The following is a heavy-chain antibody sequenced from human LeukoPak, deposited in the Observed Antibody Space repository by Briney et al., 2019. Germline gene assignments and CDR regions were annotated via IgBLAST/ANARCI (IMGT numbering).Heavy chain of an antibody. V-gene: IGHV4-59*08. CDR2: IYYSGST. CDR1: GGSISSYY. Sequence: SETLSLTCTVSGGSISSYYWSWIRQPPGKGLEWIGYIYYSGSTNYNPSLKSRVTISVDTSKNQFSLKLSSVTAADTAVYYCAHYYGSGSYYYFDYWGQGTLVTVSS. J-gene: IGHJ4*02. CDR3: AHYYGSGSYYYFDY. D-gene: IGHD3-10*01.